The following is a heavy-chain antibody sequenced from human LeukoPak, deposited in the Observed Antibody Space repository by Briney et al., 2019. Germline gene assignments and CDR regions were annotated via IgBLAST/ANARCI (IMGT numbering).Heavy chain of an antibody. CDR1: GGSISSSSYY. J-gene: IGHJ6*02. Sequence: PSETLSLTCTVSGGSISSSSYYWGWIRQPPGTGLEWIGSIYYSGSTYYNPSLKSRVTISVDTSKNQFSLKLSSVTAADTAVYYCARTGAYYDFWSGYYLTHYYGMDVWGQGTTVTVSS. D-gene: IGHD3-3*01. CDR3: ARTGAYYDFWSGYYLTHYYGMDV. CDR2: IYYSGST. V-gene: IGHV4-39*01.